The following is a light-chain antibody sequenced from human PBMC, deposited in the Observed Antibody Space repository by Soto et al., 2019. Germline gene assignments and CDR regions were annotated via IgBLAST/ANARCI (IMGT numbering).Light chain of an antibody. J-gene: IGLJ3*02. Sequence: QAVVTQESSLTVSPGGTVALTCGSSTGDVTSGHFPYWFQQKPGQAPRTLIYETSNRHPWTPARFLGSLLGGKAALTLSGAQPEDEADYYCLFSYGGPRGLGGGTKLTFL. CDR1: TGDVTSGHF. CDR2: ETS. V-gene: IGLV7-46*01. CDR3: LFSYGGPRG.